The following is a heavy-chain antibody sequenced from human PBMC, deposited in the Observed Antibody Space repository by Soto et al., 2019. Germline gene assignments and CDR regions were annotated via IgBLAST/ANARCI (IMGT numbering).Heavy chain of an antibody. Sequence: VGSLRLSCAASGFTFSSYAMHWVRQAPGKGLEWVAVISYDGSNKYYADSVKGRFTISRDNSKSIGYLQMNSLKSEDTAVYYCARDGDFYGVDVWGQGTTVTVSS. V-gene: IGHV3-30-3*01. CDR3: ARDGDFYGVDV. J-gene: IGHJ6*02. CDR1: GFTFSSYA. D-gene: IGHD3-3*01. CDR2: ISYDGSNK.